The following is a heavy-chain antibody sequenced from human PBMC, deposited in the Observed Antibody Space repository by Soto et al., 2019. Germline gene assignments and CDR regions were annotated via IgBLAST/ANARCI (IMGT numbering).Heavy chain of an antibody. Sequence: PSEILSLTCTVSGTSISSYYWSWIRQPPGKGLEWIANIHYSGTTNYNPSLASRVTISVDTSKNQFSLKMTSVTAADRAIYFCAKYISYAIAYGGREPLVTAPQ. D-gene: IGHD2-8*01. V-gene: IGHV4-59*01. CDR3: AKYISYAIAY. J-gene: IGHJ4*02. CDR2: IHYSGTT. CDR1: GTSISSYY.